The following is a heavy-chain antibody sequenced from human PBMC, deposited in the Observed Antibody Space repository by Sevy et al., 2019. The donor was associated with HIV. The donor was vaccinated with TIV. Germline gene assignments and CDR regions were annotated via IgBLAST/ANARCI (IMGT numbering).Heavy chain of an antibody. J-gene: IGHJ5*02. V-gene: IGHV6-1*01. CDR3: ASGTHARGLAP. CDR1: GDSVSSNTAA. Sequence: SQTLSLTCAISGDSVSSNTAAWNWIRQSPSRGLEWLGRTDYRSNWNNEYAVSVRGRITIKTDTSKNEFSLHLNSVTPEDTAVYYCASGTHARGLAPWGQGTLVTVSS. CDR2: TDYRSNWNN.